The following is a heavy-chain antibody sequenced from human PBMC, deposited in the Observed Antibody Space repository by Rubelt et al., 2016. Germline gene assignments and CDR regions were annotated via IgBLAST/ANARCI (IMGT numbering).Heavy chain of an antibody. J-gene: IGHJ4*02. CDR2: IYYSGST. D-gene: IGHD6-19*01. Sequence: QVQLQESGPGLVKPSETLSLTCTVSGGSISSYYWSWTRPPPGKGLEWIGYIYYSGSTNYNPSLKSQVTISVDTSKTRFSLKLSSVTAADTAVYYCARGGRLVGFSDYGGQGTLVTVSS. CDR3: ARGGRLVGFSDY. V-gene: IGHV4-59*08. CDR1: GGSISSYY.